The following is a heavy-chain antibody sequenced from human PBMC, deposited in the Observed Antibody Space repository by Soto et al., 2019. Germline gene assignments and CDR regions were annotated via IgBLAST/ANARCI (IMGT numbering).Heavy chain of an antibody. CDR2: IWSDGNNK. CDR3: ARDPYRGRYQIYGMDV. D-gene: IGHD3-16*02. V-gene: IGHV3-33*01. CDR1: GFTFGSYG. J-gene: IGHJ6*02. Sequence: QVKLVESGGGVVQPGRSLRLSCAASGFTFGSYGMHWVRQAPGKGLEWVSLIWSDGNNKYYGDSVKGRFTISRDNSKNTLYLQMNSLRAEDTAVYYCARDPYRGRYQIYGMDVWGQGTTVTVSS.